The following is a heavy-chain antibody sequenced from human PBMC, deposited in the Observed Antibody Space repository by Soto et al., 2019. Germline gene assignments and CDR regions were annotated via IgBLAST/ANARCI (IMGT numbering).Heavy chain of an antibody. V-gene: IGHV4-31*03. D-gene: IGHD6-13*01. Sequence: SETLSLTCTVSGDSISSGGYFWNWIRQHPGKGLEWIGYIYYSGSTYYNPSLKSRVTISVATSKTQFSLRLSSVTAADTAVYYCARYSLGRNSNWDARFDPWGQGTLVTVSS. CDR2: IYYSGST. CDR3: ARYSLGRNSNWDARFDP. J-gene: IGHJ5*02. CDR1: GDSISSGGYF.